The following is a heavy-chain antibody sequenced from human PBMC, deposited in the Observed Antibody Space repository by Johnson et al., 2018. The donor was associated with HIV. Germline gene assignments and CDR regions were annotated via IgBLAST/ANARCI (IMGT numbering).Heavy chain of an antibody. CDR1: GFTFSSYG. CDR3: ARGCRDGYTCDVFDV. J-gene: IGHJ3*01. D-gene: IGHD5-24*01. CDR2: IRYDGSNK. Sequence: QVQVVESGGGVVQPGGSLRLSCAVSGFTFSSYGMHWVRQAPGKGLEWVAFIRYDGSNKYYADSVKGRFTISRDNSKNTLYLQMNSLRAEDTAVYFCARGCRDGYTCDVFDVWGQGTRVTVSS. V-gene: IGHV3-30*02.